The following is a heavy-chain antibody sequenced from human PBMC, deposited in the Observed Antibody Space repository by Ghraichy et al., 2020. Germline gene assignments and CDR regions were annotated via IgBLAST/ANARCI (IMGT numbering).Heavy chain of an antibody. CDR3: ARLAIAAVGPIS. CDR2: IFYSGGA. CDR1: GDSINSDTYY. D-gene: IGHD3/OR15-3a*01. Sequence: SQTLSLTCTVSGDSINSDTYYWGWIRQPPGKGLEWIGHIFYSGGAFYNPSLKTRVTISGDTSNNLLSLSLTSVTAADTAVYYCARLAIAAVGPISWGRGTLVIVSS. V-gene: IGHV4-39*02. J-gene: IGHJ5*02.